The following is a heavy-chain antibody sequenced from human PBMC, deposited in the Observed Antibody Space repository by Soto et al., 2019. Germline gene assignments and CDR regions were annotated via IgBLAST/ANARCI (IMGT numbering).Heavy chain of an antibody. J-gene: IGHJ6*02. CDR1: GFTFSRNT. V-gene: IGHV3-21*01. D-gene: IGHD3-3*02. CDR2: ITSSGSYV. CDR3: VKDEGIEAMDV. Sequence: GGSLRLSCGTSGFTFSRNTMNWGRQAPGKGLEWVASITSSGSYVYYADSVKGRFSASRDNAKNSLSLQMDSLRPDDTAIYFCVKDEGIEAMDVWGQGTTVTVSS.